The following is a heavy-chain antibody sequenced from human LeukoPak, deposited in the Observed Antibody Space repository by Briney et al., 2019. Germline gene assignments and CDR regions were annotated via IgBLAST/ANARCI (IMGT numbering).Heavy chain of an antibody. CDR3: AAPVPLGAEWGTGEVGAFDI. J-gene: IGHJ3*02. CDR1: GYSFTSYW. Sequence: GESLKISCKGSGYSFTSYWIGWVRQMPGKGLEWMGIIYPGDSDTRYSPSFQGQVTISADKSISTAYLQWSSLKASDTAMYYCAAPVPLGAEWGTGEVGAFDIWGQGTMVTVSS. CDR2: IYPGDSDT. V-gene: IGHV5-51*01. D-gene: IGHD7-27*01.